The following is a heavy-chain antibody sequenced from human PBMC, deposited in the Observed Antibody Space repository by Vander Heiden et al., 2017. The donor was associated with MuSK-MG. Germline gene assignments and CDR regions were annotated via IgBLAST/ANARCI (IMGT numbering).Heavy chain of an antibody. CDR2: ISSSTSTI. V-gene: IGHV3-48*01. J-gene: IGHJ4*02. CDR3: ARDRPIDSGSYLDY. Sequence: EVQLVASGRGLVQPGGSLSLPWPASGFPFSDYTFNWVRPAPGKGLEGVSYISSSTSTIYYADSVKGRFTISRDNAKNSLYLQMNSLRAEDTAVYYCARDRPIDSGSYLDYWGQGTLVTVSS. CDR1: GFPFSDYT. D-gene: IGHD3-10*01.